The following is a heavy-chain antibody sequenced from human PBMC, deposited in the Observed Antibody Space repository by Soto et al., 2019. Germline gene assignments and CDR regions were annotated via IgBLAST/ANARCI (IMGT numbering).Heavy chain of an antibody. V-gene: IGHV4-31*03. Sequence: QVQLQESGPGLVKPSQTLSLTCTVSGGSISSGGYYWSWIRQHPGKGLEWIGSIYYSGSTFYNSCLTRRVTIAVDTSKNQFPLELGSVTAADAAVYYCAWGVIHWGQGTLVTVSS. CDR3: AWGVIH. CDR1: GGSISSGGYY. CDR2: IYYSGST. J-gene: IGHJ4*02. D-gene: IGHD2-21*01.